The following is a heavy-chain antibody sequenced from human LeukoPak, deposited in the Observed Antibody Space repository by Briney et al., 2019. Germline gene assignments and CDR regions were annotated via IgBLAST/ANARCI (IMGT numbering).Heavy chain of an antibody. CDR3: ARKGSSGWYFDY. CDR1: GGSLSSYY. Sequence: SQTLSLTCTVSGGSLSSYYWSWVRPPPGKGLEWIGYIYYSGSTNYNPSLKSRVTISVDTSKNQFSLKLISVTAADTAVYYCARKGSSGWYFDYWGQGTLVTVSS. D-gene: IGHD6-19*01. CDR2: IYYSGST. J-gene: IGHJ4*02. V-gene: IGHV4-59*01.